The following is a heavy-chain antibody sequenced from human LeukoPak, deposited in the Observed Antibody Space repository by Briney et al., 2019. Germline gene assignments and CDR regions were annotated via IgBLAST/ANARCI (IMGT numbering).Heavy chain of an antibody. J-gene: IGHJ5*01. CDR3: SRDISISWFYS. D-gene: IGHD3-3*02. CDR2: IYHTGST. Sequence: SETLSLTCTVSGASISSDSDYWAWVRQPPGKGLQWIGSIYHTGSTFYNPSLMSRVSISIDSSKNQFSLKLSSVTVADTALYYCSRDISISWFYSWGQGTLVSVSS. CDR1: GASISSDSDY. V-gene: IGHV4-39*07.